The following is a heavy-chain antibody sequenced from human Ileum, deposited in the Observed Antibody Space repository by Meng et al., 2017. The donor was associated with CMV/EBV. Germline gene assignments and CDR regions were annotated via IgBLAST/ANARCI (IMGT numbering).Heavy chain of an antibody. CDR2: IYWDDDK. CDR1: SLPSSPVG. Sequence: SLPSSPVGVGWIRQPTGKALEWLAFIYWDDDKRYSPSLKSRLTITKDAPKNQVVLTMTNMGPADTATYHCVHRRDYSGNWNGGSVDFWGQGALVTVSS. J-gene: IGHJ4*02. D-gene: IGHD1-1*01. V-gene: IGHV2-5*02. CDR3: VHRRDYSGNWNGGSVDF.